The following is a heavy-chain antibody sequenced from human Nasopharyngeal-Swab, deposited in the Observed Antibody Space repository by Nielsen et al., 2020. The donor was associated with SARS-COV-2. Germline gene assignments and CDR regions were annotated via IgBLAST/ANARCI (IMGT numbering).Heavy chain of an antibody. V-gene: IGHV3-30*04. D-gene: IGHD2-15*01. J-gene: IGHJ6*02. Sequence: GESLKISCAASGFTFSSYAMHWVRQAPGKGLEWLAVISYDGSNKYYADSVKGRFTISRDNSKNTLYLQMNSLRAEDTAVYYCASMLLPRYGMDVWGQGTTVTVSS. CDR2: ISYDGSNK. CDR1: GFTFSSYA. CDR3: ASMLLPRYGMDV.